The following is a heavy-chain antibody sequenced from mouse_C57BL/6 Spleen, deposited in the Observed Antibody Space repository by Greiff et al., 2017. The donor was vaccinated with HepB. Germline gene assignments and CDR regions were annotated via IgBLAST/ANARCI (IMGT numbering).Heavy chain of an antibody. CDR3: AIPFITTALDY. V-gene: IGHV1-26*01. J-gene: IGHJ2*01. D-gene: IGHD1-1*01. CDR2: INPNNGGT. Sequence: VQLQQSGPELVKPGASVKISCKASGYTFTDYYMNWVKQSHGKSLEWIGDINPNNGGTSYNQKFKGKATLTVDKSSSTAYMELRSLTSEDSAVYYCAIPFITTALDYWGQGTTLTVSS. CDR1: GYTFTDYY.